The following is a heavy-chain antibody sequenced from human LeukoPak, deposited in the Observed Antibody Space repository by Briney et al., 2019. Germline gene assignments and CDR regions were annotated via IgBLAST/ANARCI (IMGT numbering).Heavy chain of an antibody. J-gene: IGHJ3*02. V-gene: IGHV4-38-2*02. CDR3: ARIIAASQDVFDI. Sequence: SETLSLTCIISGYTISSGYQWGWIRQPPGKGLEWIGNIYCSGSTYYNPSLKGRLTMSVDRSNNLFSLNLNSVTAADTAVYYCARIIAASQDVFDIWGQGTMITVSS. CDR1: GYTISSGYQ. CDR2: IYCSGST. D-gene: IGHD6-6*01.